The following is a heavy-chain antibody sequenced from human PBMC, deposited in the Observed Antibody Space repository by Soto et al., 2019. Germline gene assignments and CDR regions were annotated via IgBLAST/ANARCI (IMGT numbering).Heavy chain of an antibody. D-gene: IGHD3-10*01. CDR3: ARDRPGDEGDGFDI. Sequence: RLSCAASQFIFSDFAMSWVRQAPGKGLEWVSVVGGHGGGTYYAGSVKGRFIISRDNSKNTLYLQMNSLRAEDAAVYYCARDRPGDEGDGFDIWGHGTMVTVSS. CDR2: VGGHGGGT. J-gene: IGHJ3*02. V-gene: IGHV3-23*01. CDR1: QFIFSDFA.